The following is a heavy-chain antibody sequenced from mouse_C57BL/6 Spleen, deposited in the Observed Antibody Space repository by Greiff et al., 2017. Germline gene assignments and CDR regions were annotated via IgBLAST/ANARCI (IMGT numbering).Heavy chain of an antibody. J-gene: IGHJ4*01. Sequence: VKLMESGAELVKPGASVKISCKASGYAFSSYWLNWVKQRPGKGLEWIGQIYPGDGDTNYNGKFKGKATLTADKSSSTAYMQLSSLTSEDSAVYFCARRGYGRMVDYWGQGTSVTVSS. D-gene: IGHD1-1*01. CDR2: IYPGDGDT. V-gene: IGHV1-80*01. CDR1: GYAFSSYW. CDR3: ARRGYGRMVDY.